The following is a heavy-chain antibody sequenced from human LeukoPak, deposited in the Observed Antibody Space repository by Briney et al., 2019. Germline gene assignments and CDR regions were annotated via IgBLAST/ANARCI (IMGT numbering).Heavy chain of an antibody. CDR1: GGSISSSSYY. Sequence: SETLSLTCTVSGGSISSSSYYWGWIRQPPGKGLEWIGSIYYSGSTYYNPSLKSRVTISVDTSKNQFSLKLSSVTAADTAVYYCATTYYYDSSGVLKFDYWGQGTLVTVSS. J-gene: IGHJ4*02. CDR2: IYYSGST. CDR3: ATTYYYDSSGVLKFDY. V-gene: IGHV4-39*07. D-gene: IGHD3-22*01.